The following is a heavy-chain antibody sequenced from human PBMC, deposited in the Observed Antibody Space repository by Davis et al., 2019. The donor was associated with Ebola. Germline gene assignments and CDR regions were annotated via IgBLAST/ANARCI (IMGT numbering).Heavy chain of an antibody. J-gene: IGHJ6*03. D-gene: IGHD3-22*01. CDR2: ISYDGSNK. CDR3: AKASGYYYYYYYMDV. Sequence: PGGSLRLSCAASGFTFSSYGMHWVRQAPGKGLEWVAVISYDGSNKYYADSVKGRFTISRDNPKNTLYLQMNSLRAEDTAVYYCAKASGYYYYYYYMDVWGKGTTVTVSS. CDR1: GFTFSSYG. V-gene: IGHV3-30*18.